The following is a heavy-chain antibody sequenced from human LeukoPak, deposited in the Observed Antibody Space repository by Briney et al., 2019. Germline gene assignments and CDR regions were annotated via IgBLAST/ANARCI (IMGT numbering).Heavy chain of an antibody. CDR1: KFSFSSYA. CDR3: GKNRYSGSLSPFDI. D-gene: IGHD1-26*01. Sequence: GGSLRLSCAASKFSFSSYAMSWVRQAPGKGLEWVSSISGGGGNTNYEDSVKGRFTISRDNSKNTLYLKMNSLRAEDTAVYYCGKNRYSGSLSPFDIWGQGTMVTVSS. J-gene: IGHJ3*02. CDR2: ISGGGGNT. V-gene: IGHV3-23*01.